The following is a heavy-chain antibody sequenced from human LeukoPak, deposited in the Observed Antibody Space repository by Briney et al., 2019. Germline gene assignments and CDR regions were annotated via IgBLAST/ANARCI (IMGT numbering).Heavy chain of an antibody. Sequence: PSETLSLTCTVSGGSISSSSYYWGWIRQPPGKGLEWIGSIYYSGSTYYNPSLKSRVTISVDTSKNQFSLKLSSVTAADTAVYYCARHQPTTVTTDYWGQGTLVTVSS. J-gene: IGHJ4*02. D-gene: IGHD4-17*01. CDR3: ARHQPTTVTTDY. CDR1: GGSISSSSYY. V-gene: IGHV4-39*01. CDR2: IYYSGST.